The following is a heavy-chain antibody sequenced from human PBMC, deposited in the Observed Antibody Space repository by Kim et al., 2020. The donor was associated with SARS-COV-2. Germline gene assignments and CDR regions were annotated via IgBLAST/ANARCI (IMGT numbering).Heavy chain of an antibody. CDR1: GFNFTNYG. Sequence: GGSLRLSCVASGFNFTNYGMHWVRQAPGKGLEWVGIVSYEARNTYYAASVKGRFAISRDNSKNTPYLQMNSLRTEDTARYFCVKEAAFTTVVVDYYFDYWGQGTLVTVSS. J-gene: IGHJ4*02. CDR3: VKEAAFTTVVVDYYFDY. V-gene: IGHV3-30*18. CDR2: VSYEARNT. D-gene: IGHD2-15*01.